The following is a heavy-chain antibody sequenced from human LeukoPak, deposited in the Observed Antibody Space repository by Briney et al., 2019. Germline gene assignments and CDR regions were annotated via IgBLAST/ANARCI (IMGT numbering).Heavy chain of an antibody. J-gene: IGHJ6*02. V-gene: IGHV4-59*08. CDR1: GGSFSGYY. D-gene: IGHD6-13*01. Sequence: SETLSLTCAVYGGSFSGYYWSWLRQPPGKGLEWIGYIYYSGSTNYNPSLKSRVTISVDTSKNQFSLKLSSVTAADTAVYYCARHPDSSSWYPYLTNYGMDVWGQGTTVTVSS. CDR3: ARHPDSSSWYPYLTNYGMDV. CDR2: IYYSGST.